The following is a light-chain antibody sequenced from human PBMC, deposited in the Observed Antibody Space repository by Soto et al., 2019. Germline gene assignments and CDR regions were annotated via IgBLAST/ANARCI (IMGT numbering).Light chain of an antibody. CDR3: QQRSSWPIT. V-gene: IGKV3D-20*02. Sequence: IVVTQSLGTLSLYPGKRTTLSCSTSQSVSSSYLAWYQQKPGQAPRLLIYGASSRATGIPDRFSGGGSGTDFTLSISRLEPEDFAVYYCQQRSSWPITFGQGTRLEIK. CDR1: QSVSSSY. CDR2: GAS. J-gene: IGKJ5*01.